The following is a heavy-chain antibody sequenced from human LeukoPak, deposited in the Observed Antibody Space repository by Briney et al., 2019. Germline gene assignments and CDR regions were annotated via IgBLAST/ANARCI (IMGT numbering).Heavy chain of an antibody. V-gene: IGHV3-74*01. D-gene: IGHD6-13*01. CDR3: ARELSGSSSRHFDY. CDR2: INSDGNIT. Sequence: GGSLRLSCAASGFTVSSNYMSWVRQAPGKGPVWVSRINSDGNITTYADSVKGRFTISRDNAKNALYLQMNSLRAEDTAVYYCARELSGSSSRHFDYWGQGTLVTVSS. CDR1: GFTVSSNY. J-gene: IGHJ4*02.